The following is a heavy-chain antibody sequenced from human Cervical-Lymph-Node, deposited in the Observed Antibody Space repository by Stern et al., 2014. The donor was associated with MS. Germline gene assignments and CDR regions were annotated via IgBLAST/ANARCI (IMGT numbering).Heavy chain of an antibody. D-gene: IGHD1-26*01. V-gene: IGHV3-33*01. CDR3: ARGGGSWGYFDY. J-gene: IGHJ4*02. CDR1: GCTFSSYG. Sequence: VQLVESGGGVVQPGRSLRLSCAASGCTFSSYGMHWVRQAPGKGLEWAAVIWYGGSNKYYADSVKSRFTMSIDTFKITLYLPLNSLRAEDTAVYYCARGGGSWGYFDYWGQGTLVTVSS. CDR2: IWYGGSNK.